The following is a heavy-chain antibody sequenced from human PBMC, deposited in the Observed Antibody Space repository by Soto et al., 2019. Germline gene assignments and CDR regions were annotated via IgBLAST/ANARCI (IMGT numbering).Heavy chain of an antibody. CDR3: ATVRRTDIQLWFNDY. Sequence: EVQLVESGGGLVQPGGSLRLSCAASGFTFSSYWMSWVRQAPGKGLEWVANIKQDGSEKYYVDSVKGRFTISRDNAKNSLYLQMHSLRAEDTAVYYCATVRRTDIQLWFNDYWGQGTLVTVSS. CDR2: IKQDGSEK. V-gene: IGHV3-7*03. J-gene: IGHJ4*02. CDR1: GFTFSSYW. D-gene: IGHD5-18*01.